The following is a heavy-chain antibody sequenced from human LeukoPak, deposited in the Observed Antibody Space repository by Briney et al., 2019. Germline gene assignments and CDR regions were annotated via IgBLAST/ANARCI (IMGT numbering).Heavy chain of an antibody. CDR1: GGSISSGGYY. CDR3: ARDHITMVRGASGGYFDY. Sequence: SETLSLTCTVSGGSISSGGYYWSRIRQHPGKGLEWIGYIYYSGSTYYNPSLKSRVTISVDTSKNQFSLKLSSVTAADTAVYYCARDHITMVRGASGGYFDYWGQGTLVTVSS. CDR2: IYYSGST. D-gene: IGHD3-10*01. V-gene: IGHV4-31*03. J-gene: IGHJ4*02.